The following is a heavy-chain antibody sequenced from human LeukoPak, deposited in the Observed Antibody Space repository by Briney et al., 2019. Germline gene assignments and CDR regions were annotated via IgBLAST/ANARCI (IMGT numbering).Heavy chain of an antibody. CDR1: GDSISSSSYY. D-gene: IGHD5-18*01. Sequence: SETLSLTCTVSGDSISSSSYYWGWIRQPPGKGLEWIGYIYYSGSTYYNPSLKSRVTISVDTSKNQFSLKLSSVTAADTAVYYCARAHRGYSYGYDAFDIWGQGTMVTVSS. CDR3: ARAHRGYSYGYDAFDI. J-gene: IGHJ3*02. V-gene: IGHV4-31*03. CDR2: IYYSGST.